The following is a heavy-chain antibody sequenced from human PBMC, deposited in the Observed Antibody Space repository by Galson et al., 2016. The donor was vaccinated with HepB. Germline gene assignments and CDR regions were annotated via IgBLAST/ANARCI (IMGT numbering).Heavy chain of an antibody. J-gene: IGHJ4*02. V-gene: IGHV3-9*01. CDR3: ARAIADTSRHHFDY. CDR2: LDWNSGDI. CDR1: GFTFDDYA. Sequence: SLRLSCAASGFTFDDYAMHWVRQGPGKGLEWVSGLDWNSGDIAYADSVMGRFTISRDNAKNSLYLQLSSLRPEDTAVYYCARAIADTSRHHFDYWGQGTLVTVSS. D-gene: IGHD2-15*01.